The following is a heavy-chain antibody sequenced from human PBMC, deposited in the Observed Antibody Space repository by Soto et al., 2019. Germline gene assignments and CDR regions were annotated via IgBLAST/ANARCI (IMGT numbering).Heavy chain of an antibody. CDR1: GSTFNNFA. V-gene: IGHV1-69*06. CDR3: ARAIKRWEVNYYFDF. J-gene: IGHJ4*02. CDR2: IVVDSNTA. D-gene: IGHD1-26*01. Sequence: QVVLLQSGAEVKEPGSSVRVSCQVSGSTFNNFAFSWVRQAPGHGXXXMGGIVVDSNTAEYSQRFQDRVTITADTSTDTLYMELGSLTFEDTAVYYCARAIKRWEVNYYFDFWGQGTLVTVSS.